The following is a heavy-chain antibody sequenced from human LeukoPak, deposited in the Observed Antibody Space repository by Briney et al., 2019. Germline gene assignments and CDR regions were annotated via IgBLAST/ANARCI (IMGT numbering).Heavy chain of an antibody. D-gene: IGHD3-22*01. J-gene: IGHJ4*02. CDR2: ISGSGGST. Sequence: GGSLRLSCAASGFTFSSYAMSWVRQAPGKGLEWVSAISGSGGSTYYADSVKGRFTISRDNSKNTLYLQMNSLRAEDTAVYYCAKLNTYYYDSSGYIDYWGQGTLVTVSS. V-gene: IGHV3-23*01. CDR3: AKLNTYYYDSSGYIDY. CDR1: GFTFSSYA.